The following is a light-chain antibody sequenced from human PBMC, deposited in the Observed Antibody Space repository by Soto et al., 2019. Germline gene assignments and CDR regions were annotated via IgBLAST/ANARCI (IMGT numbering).Light chain of an antibody. Sequence: DIVMTQSPLSLPVTPGEPASISCRSSQSLLHSNGYNYLDWYRQKPGQSPQLLIYLGSNRASGVPDRFSGSGSGTDFTLKISRVEAEDVGVYYWMQALQTPYTFGQGTKLEIK. J-gene: IGKJ2*01. CDR2: LGS. CDR1: QSLLHSNGYNY. CDR3: MQALQTPYT. V-gene: IGKV2-28*01.